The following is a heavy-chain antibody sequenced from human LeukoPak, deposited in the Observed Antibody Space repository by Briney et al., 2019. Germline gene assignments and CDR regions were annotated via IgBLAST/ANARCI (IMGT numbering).Heavy chain of an antibody. D-gene: IGHD3-3*01. CDR2: TSTHNGNR. V-gene: IGHV1-18*01. J-gene: IGHJ5*02. CDR3: ARGAGRDFWSGYCAT. Sequence: ASVKVSCKASGYMFSNFGISWVRQAPGQGFEWMGWTSTHNGNRNYLQKFQGRVTMTTDTSTSTAYMELHGLTSDDTAVYYCARGAGRDFWSGYCATWGQRTLVTVSS. CDR1: GYMFSNFG.